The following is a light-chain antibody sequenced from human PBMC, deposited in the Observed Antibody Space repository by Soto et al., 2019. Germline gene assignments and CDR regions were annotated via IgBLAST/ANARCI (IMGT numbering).Light chain of an antibody. Sequence: QSLLTQPASVSGSPGQSITISCTGASSDVGGYNYVSWYQQHPGKAPKFMIYDVSSRSSGVSNRFSGSKSGNTASLTISGLQAEDEADYYCCSYTTSNTRQIVFGTGTKDTVL. J-gene: IGLJ1*01. CDR3: CSYTTSNTRQIV. V-gene: IGLV2-14*03. CDR2: DVS. CDR1: SSDVGGYNY.